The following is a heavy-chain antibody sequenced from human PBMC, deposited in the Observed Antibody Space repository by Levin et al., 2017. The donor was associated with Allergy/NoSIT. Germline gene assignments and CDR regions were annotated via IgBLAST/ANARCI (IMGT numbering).Heavy chain of an antibody. CDR3: PRQPRITIFGGYYFDY. Sequence: SETLSLTFAVSGVSISSSYWWTWVRQPPGKGLEWIGEIYHSGNTYYNPSLKSRVTISVDKSKNHFSLKLTSITAADTAIYYCPRQPRITIFGGYYFDYWGQGILVSVSS. D-gene: IGHD3-9*01. J-gene: IGHJ4*02. CDR2: IYHSGNT. V-gene: IGHV4-4*02. CDR1: GVSISSSYW.